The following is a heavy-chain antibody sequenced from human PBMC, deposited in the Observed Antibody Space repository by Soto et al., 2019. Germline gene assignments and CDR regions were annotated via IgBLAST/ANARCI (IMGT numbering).Heavy chain of an antibody. D-gene: IGHD5-18*01. J-gene: IGHJ4*02. CDR2: INHSGST. Sequence: PSETLSLTCAVYGGSFSGYYWSWIRQPPGKGLEWIGEINHSGSTNYNPSLKSRVTISVDTSKNQFSLKLSSVTAADTAVYYCARGSRVSYGSARVDHCGQGTLFTDPS. CDR3: ARGSRVSYGSARVDH. CDR1: GGSFSGYY. V-gene: IGHV4-34*01.